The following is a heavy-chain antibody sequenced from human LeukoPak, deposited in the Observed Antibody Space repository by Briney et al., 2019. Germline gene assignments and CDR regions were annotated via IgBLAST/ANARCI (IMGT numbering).Heavy chain of an antibody. CDR2: IYYSGNT. V-gene: IGHV4-39*07. J-gene: IGHJ4*02. Sequence: SETLSLTCTVSGGSISSSSYYWGWIRQPPGKGLEWIGSIYYSGNTDYNPSLKSRVTISVETSKNQFSLKLSSVTAADTAVYYCARGVARSSKFHFSYYFDYWGQGTLVTVSS. D-gene: IGHD6-6*01. CDR1: GGSISSSSYY. CDR3: ARGVARSSKFHFSYYFDY.